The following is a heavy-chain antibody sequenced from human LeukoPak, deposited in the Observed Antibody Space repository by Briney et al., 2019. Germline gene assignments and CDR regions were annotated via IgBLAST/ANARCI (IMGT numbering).Heavy chain of an antibody. CDR2: ISSTSSYK. Sequence: PGGSLRLSCAASGFIFNAYSMNWVRQAPGKGLEWVSSISSTSSYKYYADSVRGRFTISRDNAKNSLYLQMNSLRAEDTAVYYCARDFPLDYYGSSGSLDYWGQGTLVTVSS. V-gene: IGHV3-21*01. CDR1: GFIFNAYS. CDR3: ARDFPLDYYGSSGSLDY. J-gene: IGHJ4*02. D-gene: IGHD3-22*01.